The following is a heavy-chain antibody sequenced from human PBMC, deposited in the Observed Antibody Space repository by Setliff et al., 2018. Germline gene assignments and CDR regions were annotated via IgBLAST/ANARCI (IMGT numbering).Heavy chain of an antibody. V-gene: IGHV7-4-1*02. CDR2: INTNTGNP. D-gene: IGHD5-12*01. CDR3: ARASRYGTIRYRGDYYMDV. J-gene: IGHJ6*03. Sequence: GASVKVSCKASGYTFTTYAIGWMRQAPGQGPEWMGWINTNTGNPSYAQGFTGRFVFSLDTSVSTAYLQISSLKVDDTAVYYCARASRYGTIRYRGDYYMDVWGKGTTVTVSS. CDR1: GYTFTTYA.